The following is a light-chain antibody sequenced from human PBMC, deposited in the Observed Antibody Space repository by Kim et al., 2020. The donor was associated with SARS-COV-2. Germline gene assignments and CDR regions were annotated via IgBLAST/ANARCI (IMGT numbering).Light chain of an antibody. CDR3: QSYDSSPLVV. CDR1: SSNIGAGYD. J-gene: IGLJ2*01. Sequence: GQRVTISCTGSSSNIGAGYDVHWYQQLPGTAPKLLIYGNSNRPSGVPDRFSGSKSGTSASLAITGLQAEDEADYYCQSYDSSPLVVFGGGTQLTVL. V-gene: IGLV1-40*01. CDR2: GNS.